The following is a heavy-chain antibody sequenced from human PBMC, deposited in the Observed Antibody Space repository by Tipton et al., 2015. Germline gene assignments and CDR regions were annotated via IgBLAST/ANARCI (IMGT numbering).Heavy chain of an antibody. V-gene: IGHV6-1*01. J-gene: IGHJ4*01. Sequence: GLVKPSQTLSLTCAISGDSVSSNSAAWNWIRQSPSRGLEWLGRTYYRSKWYNDYAVSVKRRITINPDTSKNQFSLQLNSVTPDVTAVDYFARRATGRFFLYFWGHGTLATVSS. CDR3: ARRATGRFFLYF. D-gene: IGHD1-14*01. CDR1: GDSVSSNSAA. CDR2: TYYRSKWYN.